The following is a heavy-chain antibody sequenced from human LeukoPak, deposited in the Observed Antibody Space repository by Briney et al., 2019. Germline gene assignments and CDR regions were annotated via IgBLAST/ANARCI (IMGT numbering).Heavy chain of an antibody. CDR3: ARHFDDVNSNYYYIPEY. CDR2: IRYDGSKT. CDR1: GFDLSSNC. J-gene: IGHJ4*02. D-gene: IGHD3-22*01. V-gene: IGHV3-30*02. Sequence: GGSLRLSCAASGFDLSSNCMHWVRQAPGKGLGWVSFIRYDGSKTFYADSVTGRFTISRDKSKNTLYLQMNILRTEDTAVYYCARHFDDVNSNYYYIPEYWGQGVLVTVSS.